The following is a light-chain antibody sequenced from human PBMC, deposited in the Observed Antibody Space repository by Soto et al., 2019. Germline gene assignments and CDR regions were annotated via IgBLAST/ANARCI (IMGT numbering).Light chain of an antibody. V-gene: IGLV1-44*01. CDR2: NNN. Sequence: QLVLTQPPSASGTPGQRVTISCSGSSSNIGSHVVYWYQQLAGTAPKLLMYNNNQRPSGVPDRFSGSKSGTSASLAISGLQSEDEADHYCAVWDDSLDGWVFGGGTKLTVL. CDR1: SSNIGSHV. J-gene: IGLJ3*02. CDR3: AVWDDSLDGWV.